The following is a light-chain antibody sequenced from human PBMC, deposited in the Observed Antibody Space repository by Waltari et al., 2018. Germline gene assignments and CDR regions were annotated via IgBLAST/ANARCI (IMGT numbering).Light chain of an antibody. Sequence: QSVLTQPPSASATPGQRVTIPCSGSRPNLGSHSLYWYQQLPGKAPKLMSYDVRERPSGISRRFSGSKSGNTASLTISGLQAEDEADYYCSSTSSGPYVFGTGTRVTVL. CDR1: RPNLGSHS. V-gene: IGLV2-14*01. CDR2: DVR. CDR3: SSTSSGPYV. J-gene: IGLJ1*01.